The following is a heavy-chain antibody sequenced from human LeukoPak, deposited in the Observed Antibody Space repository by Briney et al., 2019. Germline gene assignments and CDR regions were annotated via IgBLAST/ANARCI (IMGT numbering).Heavy chain of an antibody. D-gene: IGHD5-12*01. CDR1: GGSISNDY. CDR3: ARDRHSGYHDAFDI. V-gene: IGHV4-59*01. J-gene: IGHJ3*02. Sequence: SETLSLTCTISGGSISNDYWNWVRQPPGEGLEWLGYIYNSEYTKYNPSLKSRVTISMDTSKTHFSLKLSSVTAADTAIYYCARDRHSGYHDAFDIWGQGTKVTVSS. CDR2: IYNSEYT.